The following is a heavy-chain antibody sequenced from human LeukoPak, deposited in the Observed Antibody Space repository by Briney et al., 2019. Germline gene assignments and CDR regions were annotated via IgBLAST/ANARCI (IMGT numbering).Heavy chain of an antibody. CDR1: GYTLTELS. V-gene: IGHV1-24*01. Sequence: GASVKVSCKISGYTLTELSIHWVRQAPGKGLEWMGGFDPEDGETIYAQKFQGRVTMTEDTSTDTAYMELSSLRSEDTAVYYCVSGPGAPDCWGQGTLVTVSS. J-gene: IGHJ4*02. D-gene: IGHD3-10*01. CDR3: VSGPGAPDC. CDR2: FDPEDGET.